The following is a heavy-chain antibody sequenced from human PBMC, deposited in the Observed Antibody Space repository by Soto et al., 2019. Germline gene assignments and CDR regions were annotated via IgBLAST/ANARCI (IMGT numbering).Heavy chain of an antibody. V-gene: IGHV3-74*01. J-gene: IGHJ2*01. CDR3: ARETENYDFWSGSTYWYFYL. D-gene: IGHD3-3*01. CDR2: INSDGSST. CDR1: GFTFSSYW. Sequence: EVQLVESGGGLVQPGGSLRLSCAASGFTFSSYWMHWVRQAPGKGLVWVSRINSDGSSTSYADSVKGRFTISRDNAKNTLYLQMNSLRAEDTAVYYCARETENYDFWSGSTYWYFYLWGRGTLVTVSS.